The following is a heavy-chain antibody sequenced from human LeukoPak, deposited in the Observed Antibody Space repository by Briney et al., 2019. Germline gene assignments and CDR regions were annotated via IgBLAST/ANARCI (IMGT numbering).Heavy chain of an antibody. CDR1: GYTFTGYY. D-gene: IGHD6-19*01. V-gene: IGHV1-2*06. Sequence: ASVKVSCKASGYTFTGYYMHWVRQAPGQGLEWMGRINPNSGGTNYAQKFQGRVTMTRDTSISTAYMELSSLRSEDTAVYYCARGMRQQWLEYDYWGQGTLVTVSS. CDR2: INPNSGGT. J-gene: IGHJ4*02. CDR3: ARGMRQQWLEYDY.